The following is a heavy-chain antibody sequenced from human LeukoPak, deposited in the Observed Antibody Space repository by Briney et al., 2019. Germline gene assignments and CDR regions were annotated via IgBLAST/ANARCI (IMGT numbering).Heavy chain of an antibody. V-gene: IGHV4-59*08. CDR2: IYYSGST. D-gene: IGHD6-19*01. J-gene: IGHJ4*02. Sequence: SETLSLTCTVSGGSISSYYWSWIRQPPGKGLEWIGYIYYSGSTNYNPSLKSRVTISVDTSKNQFSLKLSSVTAADTAVYYCARGAVLFDYWGQGTLVTVSS. CDR3: ARGAVLFDY. CDR1: GGSISSYY.